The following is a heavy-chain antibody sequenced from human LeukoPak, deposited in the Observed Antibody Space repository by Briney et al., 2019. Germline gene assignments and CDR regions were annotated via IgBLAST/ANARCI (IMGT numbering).Heavy chain of an antibody. V-gene: IGHV1-69*05. CDR1: GATFSSYA. Sequence: VKASCKASGATFSSYAISWVRQAPGHGLEWMGGIIPIFGTANYPQKFQGRVTITTDESTSTAYMDLSSLRSEDTAVYYCARDRYCSSTSCEFDPWGQGTLVTVSS. D-gene: IGHD2-2*01. CDR3: ARDRYCSSTSCEFDP. CDR2: IIPIFGTA. J-gene: IGHJ5*02.